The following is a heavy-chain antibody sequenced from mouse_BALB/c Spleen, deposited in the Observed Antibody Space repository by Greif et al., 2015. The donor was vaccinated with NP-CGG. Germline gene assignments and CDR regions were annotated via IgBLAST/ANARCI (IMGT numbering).Heavy chain of an antibody. V-gene: IGHV1-80*01. Sequence: VQLQESGAELVRPGSSVKISCKASGYAFSSYWMNWEKQRPGQGLEWIGQIYPGDGDTNYNGKFKGKATLTADKSSSTAYMQLSSLTSEDSAVYFCARVGNYYIDYWGQGTTLTVSS. CDR3: ARVGNYYIDY. CDR1: GYAFSSYW. J-gene: IGHJ2*01. D-gene: IGHD2-1*01. CDR2: IYPGDGDT.